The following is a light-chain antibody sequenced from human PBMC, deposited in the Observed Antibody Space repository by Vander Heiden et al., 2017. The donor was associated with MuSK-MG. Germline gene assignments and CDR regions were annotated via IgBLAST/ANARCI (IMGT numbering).Light chain of an antibody. J-gene: IGKJ5*01. Sequence: EIVLTQSPGTLSLSPGERATLSCRASQSVSSSYLGWYQQKPGQAPRLLIYGASSRAAGIPDRFSGSRSGTDFTLTISRLEPEDFAVYYCQQYGSSPPITFGQWTRLEIK. CDR1: QSVSSSY. CDR3: QQYGSSPPIT. CDR2: GAS. V-gene: IGKV3-20*01.